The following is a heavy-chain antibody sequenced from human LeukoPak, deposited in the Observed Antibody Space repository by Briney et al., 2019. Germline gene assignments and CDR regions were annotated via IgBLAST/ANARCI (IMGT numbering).Heavy chain of an antibody. CDR2: IYYSGSS. CDR3: ARDVGSGWYYFDY. V-gene: IGHV4-59*01. J-gene: IGHJ4*02. CDR1: GGSISSYY. Sequence: SETLSLTCTVSGGSISSYYWSWIRQPPGKGLEWIVYIYYSGSSNYNPSLKSRVTVSVDTSKNQFSLKLSSVTAADTAVYYCARDVGSGWYYFDYWGQGTLVTVSS. D-gene: IGHD6-19*01.